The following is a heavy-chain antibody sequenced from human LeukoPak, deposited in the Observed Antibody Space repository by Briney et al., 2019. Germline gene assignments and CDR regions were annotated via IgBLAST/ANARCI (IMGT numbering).Heavy chain of an antibody. CDR2: TYPGDSDT. CDR1: GFSFTSYW. Sequence: GESLKISCKGSGFSFTSYWIAWVRQMPGKGLEWMGITYPGDSDTRYSPSFQGQVTISADKSISTAYLQWSSLKASDTAMYYCARHPPYRSSWYRFNWFDTWGQGTLVTVSS. CDR3: ARHPPYRSSWYRFNWFDT. D-gene: IGHD6-13*01. J-gene: IGHJ5*02. V-gene: IGHV5-51*01.